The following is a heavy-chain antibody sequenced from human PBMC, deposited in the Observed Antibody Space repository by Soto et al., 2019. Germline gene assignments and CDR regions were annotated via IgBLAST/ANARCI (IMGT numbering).Heavy chain of an antibody. J-gene: IGHJ5*02. CDR3: ARSIRTTVTSMGFDP. D-gene: IGHD4-17*01. CDR2: ISAYNGNT. Sequence: ASVKVSCKASGYTFTSYGISWVRQAPGQGLEWMGWISAYNGNTNYAQKLQGRVTMTTDTSTSTAYMELRSLRSDDTAVYYCARSIRTTVTSMGFDPWGQGTLVTVSS. CDR1: GYTFTSYG. V-gene: IGHV1-18*01.